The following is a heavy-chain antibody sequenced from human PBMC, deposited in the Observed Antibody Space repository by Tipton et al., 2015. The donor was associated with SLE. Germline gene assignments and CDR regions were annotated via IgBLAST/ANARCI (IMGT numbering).Heavy chain of an antibody. V-gene: IGHV4-38-2*02. CDR2: IYHGGTP. J-gene: IGHJ6*02. D-gene: IGHD4-17*01. Sequence: TLSLTCVVSGYSISSGYYWGWIRQPPGEGLGWVGGIYHGGTPYNPSLKSRVTISVDPSKNQFSLKLSSVTAADTAVYYCARDYGADYYYGGMDVWGQGTTVTVSS. CDR3: ARDYGADYYYGGMDV. CDR1: GYSISSGYY.